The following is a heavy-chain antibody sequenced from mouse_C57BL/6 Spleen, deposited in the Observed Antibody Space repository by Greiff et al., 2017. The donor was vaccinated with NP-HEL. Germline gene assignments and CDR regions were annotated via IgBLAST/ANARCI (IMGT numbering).Heavy chain of an antibody. CDR2: IYPGDGDT. CDR1: GYAFSSSW. V-gene: IGHV1-82*01. CDR3: ARYSNYEYFDV. J-gene: IGHJ1*03. Sequence: VQLQQSGPELVKPGASVKISCKASGYAFSSSWMNWVKQRPGQGLEWIGRIYPGDGDTNYNGKFKGKATLTADKSSSTAYMQLSSLTSEDSAVYFCARYSNYEYFDVWGTGTTVTVSS. D-gene: IGHD2-5*01.